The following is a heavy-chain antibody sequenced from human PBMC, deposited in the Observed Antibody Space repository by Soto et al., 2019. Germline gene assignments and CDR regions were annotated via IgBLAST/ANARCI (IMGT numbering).Heavy chain of an antibody. D-gene: IGHD1-26*01. CDR2: IIPIFGTA. Sequence: QVQLVQSGAEVKKPGSSVKVSCKASGGTFSSYSINRVRQAPGQGLEWMGEIIPIFGTANYAQKIQGRVTITADESTSTAYMELSSLRSEDTAVYYCARDGGRHSGGIDYWGQGTLVTVSS. V-gene: IGHV1-69*01. CDR3: ARDGGRHSGGIDY. CDR1: GGTFSSYS. J-gene: IGHJ4*02.